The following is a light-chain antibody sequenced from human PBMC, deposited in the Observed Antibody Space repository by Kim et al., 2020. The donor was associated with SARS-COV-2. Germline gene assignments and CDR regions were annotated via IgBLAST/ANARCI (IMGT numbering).Light chain of an antibody. CDR3: SSYTSSITVL. J-gene: IGLJ3*02. CDR1: NSDVGAYNY. CDR2: DVN. Sequence: GQSITISRTGTNSDVGAYNYVSWYQHHPGRVPKLILYDVNKRPSGVSDRFSGSQSGNTASLTISGLQAEDEADYYCSSYTSSITVLFGGGTQLTVL. V-gene: IGLV2-14*03.